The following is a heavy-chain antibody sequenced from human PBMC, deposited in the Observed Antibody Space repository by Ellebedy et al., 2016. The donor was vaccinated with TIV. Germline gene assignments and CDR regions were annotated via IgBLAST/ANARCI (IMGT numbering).Heavy chain of an antibody. CDR2: IIPIFGTA. V-gene: IGHV1-69*06. Sequence: ASVKVSCKASGGTFSSYAISWVRQAPGQGLEWMGGIIPIFGTANYAQKFQGRVTITADKSTSTAYMELSSLRSEDTAVYYCARDPNSSSWYRDYYYGMDVWGQGTTVTVSS. J-gene: IGHJ6*02. D-gene: IGHD6-13*01. CDR1: GGTFSSYA. CDR3: ARDPNSSSWYRDYYYGMDV.